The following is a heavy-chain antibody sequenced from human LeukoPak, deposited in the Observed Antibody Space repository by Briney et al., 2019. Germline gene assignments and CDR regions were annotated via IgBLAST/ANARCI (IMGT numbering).Heavy chain of an antibody. CDR3: AHKPYYYDSSGYYYVVFDY. CDR2: IYWDDDK. V-gene: IGHV2-5*02. D-gene: IGHD3-22*01. CDR1: GFSLSTSGVG. Sequence: SGPTLVKPTQPLTLTCTFSGFSLSTSGVGVGWIRQPPGKALEWLALIYWDDDKRYSPSLRSRLTITKDTSKNQVVLTMTNMDPVDTATYYCAHKPYYYDSSGYYYVVFDYWGQGTLVTVSS. J-gene: IGHJ4*02.